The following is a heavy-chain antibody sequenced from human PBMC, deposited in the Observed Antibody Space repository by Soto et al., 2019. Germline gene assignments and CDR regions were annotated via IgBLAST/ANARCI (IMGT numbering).Heavy chain of an antibody. CDR3: ARGPVYSGSYYSY. J-gene: IGHJ4*02. CDR1: GFTFSSYA. V-gene: IGHV3-30-3*01. CDR2: ISYDGSNK. Sequence: GGSLRLCCAASGFTFSSYAMHWVRQAPGKGLEWVAVISYDGSNKYYADSVKGRFTISRDNSKNTLYLQMNSLRAEDTAVYYCARGPVYSGSYYSYWGQGTLVTVSS. D-gene: IGHD1-26*01.